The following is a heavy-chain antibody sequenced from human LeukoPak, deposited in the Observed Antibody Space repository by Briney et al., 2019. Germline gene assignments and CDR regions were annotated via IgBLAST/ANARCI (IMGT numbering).Heavy chain of an antibody. V-gene: IGHV4-59*01. CDR3: ARDLGGYDDAFDI. CDR1: GGSISSYY. Sequence: PSETLSLTCTVSGGSISSYYWSWIRQPPGKGLEWIGYIYYSGSTNYNPSLKSRVTMSVDTSKNQFSLKLSSVTAADTAVYYCARDLGGYDDAFDIWGQGTMVTVSS. J-gene: IGHJ3*02. CDR2: IYYSGST. D-gene: IGHD3-16*01.